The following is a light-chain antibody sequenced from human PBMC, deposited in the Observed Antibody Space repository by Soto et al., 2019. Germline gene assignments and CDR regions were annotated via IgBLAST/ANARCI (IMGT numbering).Light chain of an antibody. V-gene: IGKV1-12*01. Sequence: DIQMTQFPSPVSASAGAGFTSPCRPIRDIAPGLAWFRKKQGEAPSLLIYTASILHSGVPSRFSGSGSGTDFTLTISSLQPEDFATYYCQQGSSYPLTFGGGTKVDIK. CDR2: TAS. CDR1: RDIAPG. CDR3: QQGSSYPLT. J-gene: IGKJ4*01.